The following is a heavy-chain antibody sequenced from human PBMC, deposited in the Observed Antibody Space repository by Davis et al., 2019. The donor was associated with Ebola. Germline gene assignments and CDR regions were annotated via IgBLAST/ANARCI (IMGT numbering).Heavy chain of an antibody. Sequence: GESLKISCAASGFTFSSYGMHWVRQATGKGLEWVSAIGTAGDTYYPGSVKGRFTISRENAKNSLYLQMNSLRAEDTAVYYCARGSLEQQLVRYYYYGMDVWGQGTTVTVSS. CDR2: IGTAGDT. V-gene: IGHV3-13*01. J-gene: IGHJ6*02. CDR3: ARGSLEQQLVRYYYYGMDV. CDR1: GFTFSSYG. D-gene: IGHD6-13*01.